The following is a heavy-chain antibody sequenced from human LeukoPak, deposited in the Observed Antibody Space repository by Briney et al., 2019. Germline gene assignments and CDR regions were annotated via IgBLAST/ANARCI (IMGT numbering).Heavy chain of an antibody. Sequence: GGSLRLSCAASGFTFSSYSMNWVRQAPGEGLEWVSSISSSSSYIYYADSVKGRFTLSRDHAKNSLYLQMSSLRAEDTAVYYCARVGAAAGTGYYYGMDVWGQGTTVTVSS. CDR2: ISSSSSYI. CDR1: GFTFSSYS. CDR3: ARVGAAAGTGYYYGMDV. D-gene: IGHD6-13*01. J-gene: IGHJ6*02. V-gene: IGHV3-21*01.